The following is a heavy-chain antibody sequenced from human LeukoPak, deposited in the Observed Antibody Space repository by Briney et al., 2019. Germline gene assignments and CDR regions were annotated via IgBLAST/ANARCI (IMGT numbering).Heavy chain of an antibody. D-gene: IGHD3-9*01. CDR3: QRPPYDILTGYYPFDY. Sequence: SETLSLTCTVADGSISSYYWGWIRQPPGKGLKWIGRIYYSGSTYYNPSLKSRVTISVDTSKNQFSLKLSSVTAADTAVYFKQRPPYDILTGYYPFDYWGQGTLVTVSS. J-gene: IGHJ4*02. V-gene: IGHV4-39*01. CDR2: IYYSGST. CDR1: DGSISSYY.